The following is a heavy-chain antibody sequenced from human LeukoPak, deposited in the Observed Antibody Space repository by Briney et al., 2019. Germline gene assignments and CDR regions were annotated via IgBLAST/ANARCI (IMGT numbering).Heavy chain of an antibody. CDR2: VYYTGST. CDR1: GFTFSSYA. J-gene: IGHJ6*03. CDR3: ASKARYFDWFCCDYMDV. V-gene: IGHV4-59*01. D-gene: IGHD3-9*01. Sequence: GSLRLSCAASGFTFSSYAMHWVRQAPGKGLECIGYVYYTGSTNYNPSLKSRVTTSVDTSKNQFSLKLSSVTAADTAVYYCASKARYFDWFCCDYMDVWGKGTTVTVSS.